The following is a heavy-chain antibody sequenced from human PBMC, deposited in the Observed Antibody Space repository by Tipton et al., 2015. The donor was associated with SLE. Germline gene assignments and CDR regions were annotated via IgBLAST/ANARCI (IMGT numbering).Heavy chain of an antibody. V-gene: IGHV4-4*02. D-gene: IGHD3-10*01. CDR3: ARDSGAIDY. CDR2: IYHSGST. CDR1: GDSISSSHW. Sequence: GLVKPSGTLSLTCAVSGDSISSSHWWTWVRQSPVKGLEWIGEIYHSGSTHYNPSLKSRVTMSMDKSNNHFSLTLTSVTAADSGMYYCARDSGAIDYWGQGTLVTVSS. J-gene: IGHJ4*02.